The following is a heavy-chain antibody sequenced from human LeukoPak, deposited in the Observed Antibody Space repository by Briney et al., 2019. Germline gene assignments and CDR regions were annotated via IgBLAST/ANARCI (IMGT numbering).Heavy chain of an antibody. CDR2: ISYDGSNK. V-gene: IGHV3-30-3*01. J-gene: IGHJ4*02. D-gene: IGHD3-22*01. CDR1: GFTFSSYA. CDR3: ARDSAMMAVY. Sequence: GRSLRLSCAASGFTFSSYAMHWVRQAPGKGLEWVAVISYDGSNKYYADSVKGRFTISGDNSKNTLYLQMNSLRAEDTAVYYCARDSAMMAVYWGQGTLVTVSS.